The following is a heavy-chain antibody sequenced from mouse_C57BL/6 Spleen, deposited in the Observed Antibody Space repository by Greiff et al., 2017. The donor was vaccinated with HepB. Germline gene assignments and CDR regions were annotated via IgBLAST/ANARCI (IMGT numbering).Heavy chain of an antibody. CDR1: GFTFSSYA. CDR2: ISSGGDYI. D-gene: IGHD1-1*01. CDR3: TRDDYYGSSYGYFDY. V-gene: IGHV5-9-1*02. J-gene: IGHJ2*01. Sequence: EVKVVESGEGLVKPGGSLKLSCAASGFTFSSYAMSWVRQTPEKRLEWVAYISSGGDYIYYADTVKGRFTISRDNARNTLYLQMSSLKSEDTAMYYCTRDDYYGSSYGYFDYWGQGTTLTVSS.